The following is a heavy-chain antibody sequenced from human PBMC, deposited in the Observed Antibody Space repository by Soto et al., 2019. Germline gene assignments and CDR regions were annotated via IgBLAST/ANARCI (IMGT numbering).Heavy chain of an antibody. Sequence: GGSLRLSCAVSGFTLDSFAMSWVRQAPGKGLEWVSSISAGGGSTYYADSVKGRFAISRDNSKNTLYLQMNSLRAEDTAVYYCAKGGLRSTSLNIGVWGKGTTVTVSS. D-gene: IGHD1-26*01. CDR1: GFTLDSFA. CDR3: AKGGLRSTSLNIGV. J-gene: IGHJ6*04. CDR2: ISAGGGST. V-gene: IGHV3-23*01.